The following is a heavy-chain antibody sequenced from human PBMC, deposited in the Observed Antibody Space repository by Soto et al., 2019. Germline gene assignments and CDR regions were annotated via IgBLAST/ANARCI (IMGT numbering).Heavy chain of an antibody. CDR2: IYDNGYT. J-gene: IGHJ3*02. CDR3: AKSQGYSSGSYAFDI. Sequence: SETLSLTCSVSGGSITTYYWSWIRQPPGKGLEWIGYIYDNGYTKYRPSLKSRVTISADTSKNQLSLKLNSVTAADTAVYYCAKSQGYSSGSYAFDIWGQGTMVTVSS. V-gene: IGHV4-59*01. D-gene: IGHD2-15*01. CDR1: GGSITTYY.